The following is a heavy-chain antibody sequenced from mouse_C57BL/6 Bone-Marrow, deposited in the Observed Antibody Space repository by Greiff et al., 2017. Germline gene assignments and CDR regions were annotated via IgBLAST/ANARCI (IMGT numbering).Heavy chain of an antibody. CDR3: ARYYDYDGYFDV. Sequence: EVKLVESGGGLVQPGGSLSLSCAASGFTFTDYYMSWVRQPPGKALEWLGFIRNKANGYTTEYSASVKGRFTISRDNYQSILFLQMNALRAEDSTTYYCARYYDYDGYFDVWGTGTTVTVSS. CDR1: GFTFTDYY. V-gene: IGHV7-3*01. J-gene: IGHJ1*03. D-gene: IGHD2-4*01. CDR2: IRNKANGYTT.